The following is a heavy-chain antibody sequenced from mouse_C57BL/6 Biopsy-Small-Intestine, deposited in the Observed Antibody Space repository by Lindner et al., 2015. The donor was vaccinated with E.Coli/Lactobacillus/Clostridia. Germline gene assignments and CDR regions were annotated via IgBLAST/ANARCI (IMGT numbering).Heavy chain of an antibody. CDR2: FYPGSGSI. J-gene: IGHJ2*01. V-gene: IGHV1-62-2*01. Sequence: VQLQESGAELVKPGASVKLSCKASGYTFTEYTIHWVKQRSGQGLEWIGWFYPGSGSIKYNEKSKDRATLTADKSSSTVYMELSRLTSEDSAVYFCARHAQLGPYFDYWGQGTTLTVSS. CDR1: GYTFTEYT. CDR3: ARHAQLGPYFDY. D-gene: IGHD4-1*02.